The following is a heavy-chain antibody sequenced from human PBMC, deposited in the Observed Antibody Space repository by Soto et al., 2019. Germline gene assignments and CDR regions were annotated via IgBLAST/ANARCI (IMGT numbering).Heavy chain of an antibody. CDR3: ARAQYRTGSGSYWVNWFDP. CDR1: GGTFSSYA. CDR2: IIAIFGTP. J-gene: IGHJ5*02. D-gene: IGHD3-10*01. Sequence: SVKVSCKASGGTFSSYAISWVRQAPGQGLEWMGWIIAIFGTPNYAQKFQDRVTITADESTSTAYMELSSLRSEDTAVYYCARAQYRTGSGSYWVNWFDPWGQGTLVTVSS. V-gene: IGHV1-69*13.